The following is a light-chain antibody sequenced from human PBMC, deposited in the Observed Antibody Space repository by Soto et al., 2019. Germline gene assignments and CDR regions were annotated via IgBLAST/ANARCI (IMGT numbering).Light chain of an antibody. V-gene: IGKV3-20*01. CDR1: QSFTTSQ. CDR3: QQYASSPRT. Sequence: EIVLTQPPGTLSLSPGERATLFCRASQSFTTSQLAWYQQRPGQAPRVLIFGASRRATGIPDRFSGSGSGTDFTLAISRLEPEDSAVYYCQQYASSPRTFGQGTKVDIK. J-gene: IGKJ1*01. CDR2: GAS.